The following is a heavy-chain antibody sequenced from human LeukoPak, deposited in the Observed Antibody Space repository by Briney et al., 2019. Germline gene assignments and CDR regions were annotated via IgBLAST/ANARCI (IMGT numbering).Heavy chain of an antibody. J-gene: IGHJ5*02. D-gene: IGHD6-13*01. CDR3: ARESVAAAGSRWFDP. CDR2: IYYSGST. V-gene: IGHV4-31*03. Sequence: SQTLSLTCTVSGGSISSGGYYWSWIRQHPGKGLEWIGYIYYSGSTYYNPSLKSRVAISVDTSKNQFSLKLSSVTAADTAVYYCARESVAAAGSRWFDPWGQGTLVTVSS. CDR1: GGSISSGGYY.